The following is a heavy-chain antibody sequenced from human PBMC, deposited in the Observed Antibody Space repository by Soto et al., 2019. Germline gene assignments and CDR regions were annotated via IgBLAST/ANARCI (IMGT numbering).Heavy chain of an antibody. CDR1: GGSISSGGYY. J-gene: IGHJ5*02. V-gene: IGHV4-31*01. CDR2: IYYRGST. Sequence: QVQLQESGPGLVKPSQTLSLTCTVSGGSISSGGYYWSWIRQHPGKALEWIGYIYYRGSTYSYPALKSPVTISVDTSKNQFSLKLSSVTAAATAVYYCARGPIVLMVYAILRNWFDPWGQGTLVTVST. CDR3: ARGPIVLMVYAILRNWFDP. D-gene: IGHD2-8*01.